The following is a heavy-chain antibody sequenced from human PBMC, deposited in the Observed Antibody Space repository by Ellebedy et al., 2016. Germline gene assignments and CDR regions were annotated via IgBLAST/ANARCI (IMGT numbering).Heavy chain of an antibody. Sequence: GESLKISXAASGFTFSSYWMSWVRQAPGKGLEWVANIKQDGSEKYYVDSVKGRFTISRDNAKNSLYLQMNSLRAEDTAVYYCARDPFPYSSEDYWGQGTLVTVSS. CDR3: ARDPFPYSSEDY. CDR1: GFTFSSYW. D-gene: IGHD6-19*01. J-gene: IGHJ4*02. CDR2: IKQDGSEK. V-gene: IGHV3-7*01.